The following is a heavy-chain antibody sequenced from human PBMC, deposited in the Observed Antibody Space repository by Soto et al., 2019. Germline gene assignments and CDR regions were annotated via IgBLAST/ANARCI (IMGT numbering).Heavy chain of an antibody. CDR2: INPYRGDT. CDR3: ARVWSTGYFHF. J-gene: IGHJ4*02. CDR1: GYTFTGYY. V-gene: IGHV1-2*02. Sequence: ASVKVSCKASGYTFTGYYMHWVRQAPGQGLEWMGWINPYRGDTNYVEKFQGRVTMTRDTSISTVYMELSRLRSADTAVYYCARVWSTGYFHFWGKGTLVTVS. D-gene: IGHD3-3*01.